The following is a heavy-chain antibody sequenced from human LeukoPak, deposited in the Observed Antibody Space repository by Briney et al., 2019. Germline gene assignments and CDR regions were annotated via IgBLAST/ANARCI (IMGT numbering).Heavy chain of an antibody. CDR3: ARDKGDYVAFSGDGGYFDY. D-gene: IGHD4-17*01. CDR2: ISSSSSYI. J-gene: IGHJ4*02. CDR1: GFTFSSYS. V-gene: IGHV3-21*01. Sequence: GGSLRLSCAASGFTFSSYSMNWVRQAPGKGLEWVSSISSSSSYIYYADSVKGRFTISRDNAKNSLYLQMNSLRAEDTAVYYCARDKGDYVAFSGDGGYFDYWGQGTLVTVSS.